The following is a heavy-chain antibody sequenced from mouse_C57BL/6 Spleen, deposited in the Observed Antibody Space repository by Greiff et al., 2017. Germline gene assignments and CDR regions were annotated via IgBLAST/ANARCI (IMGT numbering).Heavy chain of an antibody. Sequence: EVQVVESGGGLVQPGGSLSLSCAASGFTFTDYYMSWVRQPPGKALEWLGFIRNKANGYTTEYSASVKGRFTISRDNSQRILYLQMNARRADDSATYYCARYDYYGSSYGMDYWGQGTSVTVSS. D-gene: IGHD1-1*01. CDR1: GFTFTDYY. J-gene: IGHJ4*01. CDR2: IRNKANGYTT. V-gene: IGHV7-3*01. CDR3: ARYDYYGSSYGMDY.